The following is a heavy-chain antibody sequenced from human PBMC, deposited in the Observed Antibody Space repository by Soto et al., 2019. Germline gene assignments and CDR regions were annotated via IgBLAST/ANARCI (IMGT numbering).Heavy chain of an antibody. CDR1: GFTFRSYG. CDR2: IKSDGTTA. V-gene: IGHV3-30-3*02. J-gene: IGHJ5*02. D-gene: IGHD3-3*01. Sequence: QVKLVESGGGVVQPGRSRRLSCVTSGFTFRSYGMHWVRQSPDKGLEWVAVIKSDGTTADYIESVKGRFFISRDNSKKTVYLQMNNPRPEDTGIYYCAKPRSSLEWPPFDPWGQGTLVTVSS. CDR3: AKPRSSLEWPPFDP.